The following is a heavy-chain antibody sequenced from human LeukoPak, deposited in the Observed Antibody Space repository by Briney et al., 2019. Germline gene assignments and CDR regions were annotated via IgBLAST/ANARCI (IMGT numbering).Heavy chain of an antibody. J-gene: IGHJ4*02. V-gene: IGHV3-30*03. CDR1: GFTFSSYC. CDR2: ISYDGSNK. Sequence: GGSLRLSCAASGFTFSSYCMNWVRQAPGKGLEWVAVISYDGSNKYYADSVKGRFTISRDNSKNTLYLQMNSLRAEDTAVYYCARSPLDCSGGSCYSDYWGQGTLVTVSS. D-gene: IGHD2-15*01. CDR3: ARSPLDCSGGSCYSDY.